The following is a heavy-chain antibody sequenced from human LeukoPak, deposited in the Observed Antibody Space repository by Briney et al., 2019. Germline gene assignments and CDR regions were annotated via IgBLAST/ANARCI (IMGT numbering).Heavy chain of an antibody. J-gene: IGHJ4*02. CDR3: VGTGVTFDY. CDR2: FSHTGST. Sequence: PSQTLSLTCAVSGASVSGGGNSWSWIRQPPGKGLEWIGWFSHTGSTYYNPSLKSRVTISVDRSNNQFSLKLRSMTAADTAVYYCVGTGVTFDYWGQGTLVIVSS. D-gene: IGHD4-23*01. V-gene: IGHV4-30-2*01. CDR1: GASVSGGGNS.